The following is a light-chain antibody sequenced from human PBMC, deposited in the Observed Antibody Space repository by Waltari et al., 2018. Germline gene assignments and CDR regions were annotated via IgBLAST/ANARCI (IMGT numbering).Light chain of an antibody. Sequence: DIQMTQSPSTLSASIGYRVTITRRPSQTILTWMAWYQQKPWKAPKLLIYKASTLANAVPSRFSASGSGTEFSLTISGLRPDDFATYFCHHYNSYSPVLTFGGGTKVEIK. CDR1: QTILTW. CDR2: KAS. J-gene: IGKJ4*01. V-gene: IGKV1-5*03. CDR3: HHYNSYSPVLT.